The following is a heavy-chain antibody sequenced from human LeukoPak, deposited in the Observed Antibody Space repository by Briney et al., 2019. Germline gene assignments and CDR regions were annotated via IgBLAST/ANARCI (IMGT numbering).Heavy chain of an antibody. CDR2: IKQDGSEK. V-gene: IGHV3-7*01. CDR1: GFTFSSCW. J-gene: IGHJ3*02. CDR3: ARRYFDWFLGAGGSLDI. Sequence: GGSLRLSCAASGFTFSSCWMNWVRQTPGEGLEWVANIKQDGSEKYYVDSVKGRFTISRDNANDSVYLQMNSLRAEDTAVYYCARRYFDWFLGAGGSLDIWGQGTMVTVSS. D-gene: IGHD3-9*01.